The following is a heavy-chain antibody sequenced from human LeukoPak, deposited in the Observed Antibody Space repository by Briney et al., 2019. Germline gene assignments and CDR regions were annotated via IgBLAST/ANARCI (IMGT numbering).Heavy chain of an antibody. CDR2: ISSSTSTI. D-gene: IGHD3-10*01. J-gene: IGHJ4*02. CDR3: ARVPPGSYSGFDY. V-gene: IGHV3-48*02. Sequence: GGSLRLSCAASGFTFSNYNMNWVRQAPGKGLEWVSYISSSTSTIYYADSVKGRFTISRDNAKNSLYLQMNSLRDEDTAVYYCARVPPGSYSGFDYWGQGTLVTVSS. CDR1: GFTFSNYN.